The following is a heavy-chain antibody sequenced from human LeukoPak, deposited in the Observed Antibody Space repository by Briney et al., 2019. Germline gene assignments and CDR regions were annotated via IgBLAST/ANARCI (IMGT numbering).Heavy chain of an antibody. CDR1: GFTFSSYE. CDR3: AKDRFSYDSSGCIDY. V-gene: IGHV3-48*03. Sequence: PGGSLRLSCAASGFTFSSYEMNWVRQAPGKGLEWVSYISSSGSTIYYADSVKGRFTISRDNAKNSLYLQMNSLRAEDTAVYYCAKDRFSYDSSGCIDYWGQGTLVTVSS. CDR2: ISSSGSTI. J-gene: IGHJ4*02. D-gene: IGHD3-22*01.